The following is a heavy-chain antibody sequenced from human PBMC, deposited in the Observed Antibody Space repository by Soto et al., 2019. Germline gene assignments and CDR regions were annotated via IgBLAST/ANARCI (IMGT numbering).Heavy chain of an antibody. V-gene: IGHV3-23*01. CDR2: ISGSGGST. CDR1: GFTFSSYA. CDR3: AKYSAYGDYSNWFDP. D-gene: IGHD4-17*01. J-gene: IGHJ5*02. Sequence: EVQLLESGGGLVQPGGSLRLSCAASGFTFSSYAMRWVRQAPGKGLEWVSAISGSGGSTYYADSVKGRFTISRDNSKNTLYLQMNSLRAEDTAVYYCAKYSAYGDYSNWFDPWGQGTMVTVSS.